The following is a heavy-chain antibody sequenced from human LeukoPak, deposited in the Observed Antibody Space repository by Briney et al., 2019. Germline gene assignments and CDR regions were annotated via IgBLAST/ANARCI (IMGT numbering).Heavy chain of an antibody. CDR3: ARGFLGDYYGSGSYYVFDY. J-gene: IGHJ4*02. Sequence: TSSETLSLACTVSGGSISTYYWSWIRQPPGKGLEWVGYFYYSGSTNYNPSLKSRVTMSVDTSKNHFSLKLSSVTAADTAVYYCARGFLGDYYGSGSYYVFDYWGQGTLVTVSS. CDR2: FYYSGST. CDR1: GGSISTYY. V-gene: IGHV4-59*01. D-gene: IGHD3-10*01.